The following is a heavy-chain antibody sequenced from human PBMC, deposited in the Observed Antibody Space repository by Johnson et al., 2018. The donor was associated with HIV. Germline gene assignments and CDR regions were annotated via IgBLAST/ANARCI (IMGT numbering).Heavy chain of an antibody. D-gene: IGHD6-19*01. CDR1: GFTFSTYD. J-gene: IGHJ3*02. V-gene: IGHV3-48*01. Sequence: QPGRSLRLSCAASGFTFSTYDMHWVRQAPGKGLEWVSYISSSGSTIYYADSVKARFTISRDNSKNTLYLQMNSLRAEDTAVYYCARDGWGSRGWDDAFDIWGQGTMVTVSS. CDR2: ISSSGSTI. CDR3: ARDGWGSRGWDDAFDI.